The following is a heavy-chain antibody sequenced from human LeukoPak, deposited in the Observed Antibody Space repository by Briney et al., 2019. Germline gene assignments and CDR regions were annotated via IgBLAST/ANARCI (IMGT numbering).Heavy chain of an antibody. CDR3: ARSYFDVLTNYYMWLAP. V-gene: IGHV1-2*02. D-gene: IGHD3-9*01. CDR2: INLNSGDT. CDR1: GYTFTDYY. Sequence: ASVKVSCKASGYTFTDYYIHWVRQAPGQGLEWMGWINLNSGDTYYAQNFQDRVTMTGDTSISTAYLELSSLRSEDTAVFYCARSYFDVLTNYYMWLAPWGQGTLDTVSS. J-gene: IGHJ5*02.